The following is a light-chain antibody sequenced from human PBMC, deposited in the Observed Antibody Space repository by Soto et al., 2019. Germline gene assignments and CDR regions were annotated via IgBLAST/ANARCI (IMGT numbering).Light chain of an antibody. CDR2: KAS. CDR1: QSISSW. V-gene: IGKV1-5*03. CDR3: HQYNSYPYT. Sequence: DIQMTQSPSTLSASVGDRVTITCRASQSISSWLAWYQQKPGKAPKLLIYKASSLESGVTSRFSGSGSGTEFTLTISSLQPDDFATYYCHQYNSYPYTFGQGTKLEIK. J-gene: IGKJ2*01.